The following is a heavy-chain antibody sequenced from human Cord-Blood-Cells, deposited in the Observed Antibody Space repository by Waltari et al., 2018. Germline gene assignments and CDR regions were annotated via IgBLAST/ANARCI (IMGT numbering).Heavy chain of an antibody. CDR1: GGSISSSSYY. V-gene: IGHV4-39*01. CDR2: IYYSGSN. Sequence: QLQLQESVPGLVKPSETLSLTCTVSGGSISSSSYYWGWIRQPPGKGLEWIGSIYYSGSNYYTPSLGSRVTISVDTSKNQFSLKLSSVTAADTAVYYCASRDIGSSWQLFDYWGQGTLVTVSS. D-gene: IGHD6-13*01. CDR3: ASRDIGSSWQLFDY. J-gene: IGHJ4*02.